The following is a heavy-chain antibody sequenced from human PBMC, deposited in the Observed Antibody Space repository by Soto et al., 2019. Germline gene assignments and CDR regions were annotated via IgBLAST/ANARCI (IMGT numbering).Heavy chain of an antibody. D-gene: IGHD6-25*01. V-gene: IGHV3-13*04. CDR1: GFTFSSYD. Sequence: GGSLRLSCAASGFTFSSYDMHWVRQATGKGLEWVSAIGTAGDTYYPGSVKGRFTISRENAKNSFYLQMNSLRAGDTAVYYCARGAAAGWFDPWGQGTLVTVS. CDR3: ARGAAAGWFDP. J-gene: IGHJ5*02. CDR2: IGTAGDT.